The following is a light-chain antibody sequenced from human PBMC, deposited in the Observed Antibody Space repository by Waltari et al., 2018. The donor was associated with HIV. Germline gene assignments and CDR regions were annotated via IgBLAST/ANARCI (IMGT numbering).Light chain of an antibody. CDR2: KAS. J-gene: IGKJ2*01. CDR3: QQYNSYPYT. CDR1: QSISSW. Sequence: DIQMTQSPSTLSASLGDRVTLTCRASQSISSWLAWYQQKPGKAPKLLIYKASSLESGVPSRFSGSGSGTEFTLTISSLQPDDFATYYCQQYNSYPYTFGQGTKLEIK. V-gene: IGKV1-5*03.